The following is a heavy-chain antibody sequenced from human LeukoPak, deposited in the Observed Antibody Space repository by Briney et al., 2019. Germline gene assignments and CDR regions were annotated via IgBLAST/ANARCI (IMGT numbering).Heavy chain of an antibody. Sequence: VASVKVSCKVSGYTLTELSMHWVRQAPGKGLAWMGGFDPEDGETIYAQKFQGRVTMTEDTSTDTAYMELSRLRSEDTAVYYCATLVKPAIEGPKYYWGQGTLVTVSS. CDR3: ATLVKPAIEGPKYY. CDR2: FDPEDGET. J-gene: IGHJ4*02. V-gene: IGHV1-24*01. CDR1: GYTLTELS. D-gene: IGHD1-14*01.